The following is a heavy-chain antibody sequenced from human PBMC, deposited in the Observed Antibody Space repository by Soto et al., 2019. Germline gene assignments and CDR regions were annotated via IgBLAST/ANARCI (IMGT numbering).Heavy chain of an antibody. CDR2: ISGSGGST. J-gene: IGHJ4*02. V-gene: IGHV3-23*01. D-gene: IGHD3-9*01. CDR3: AKVADDILTGYSPRRPPGGY. CDR1: GFTFSSYA. Sequence: GGSLRLSCAASGFTFSSYAMSWVRQAPGKGLEWISAISGSGGSTYYADSVKGRFAISRDNSKNTLYLQMNSLRAEDTAVYYCAKVADDILTGYSPRRPPGGYWGQGTLVTVSS.